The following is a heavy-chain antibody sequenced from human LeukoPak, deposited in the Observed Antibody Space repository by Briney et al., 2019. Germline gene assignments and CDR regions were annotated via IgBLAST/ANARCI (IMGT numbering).Heavy chain of an antibody. V-gene: IGHV4-59*08. CDR3: ARRRDTAMAN. CDR2: IYYSGST. J-gene: IGHJ4*02. D-gene: IGHD5-18*01. Sequence: PSETLSLTCTVSGGSISSYYWSWIRQPPGKGLEWIGYIYYSGSTNYNPSLKSRVTISVDTSKNQFSLKLSSVTAADTAVYYCARRRDTAMANWGQGTLVTVSS. CDR1: GGSISSYY.